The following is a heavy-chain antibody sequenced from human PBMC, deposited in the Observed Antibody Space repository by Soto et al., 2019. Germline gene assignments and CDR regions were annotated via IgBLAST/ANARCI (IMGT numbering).Heavy chain of an antibody. J-gene: IGHJ4*02. V-gene: IGHV3-23*01. CDR2: ISGSGGST. CDR1: GFTFSSYA. D-gene: IGHD3-9*01. CDR3: AKDRLRYFDWLWD. Sequence: EVQLLESGGGLVQPGGSLRLSCAASGFTFSSYAMSWVRQAPGKGLEWVSAISGSGGSTYYADSVKVRFTISRDNSKNTLYLQMNSLRAEDTAVYYCAKDRLRYFDWLWDWGQGTLVTVSS.